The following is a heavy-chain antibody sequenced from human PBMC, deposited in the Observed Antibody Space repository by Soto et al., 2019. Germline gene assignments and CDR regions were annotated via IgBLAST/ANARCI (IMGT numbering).Heavy chain of an antibody. Sequence: SETLSLTINISGGSISSGDYYWSWIRQPPGKGLEWIGYIYYSGSTYYNPSLKSRVTISVDTSKNQFSLKLSSVTAADTAVYYCARQHDYGDYVDYWGQGTLVTVSS. CDR1: GGSISSGDYY. D-gene: IGHD4-17*01. J-gene: IGHJ4*02. V-gene: IGHV4-30-4*01. CDR2: IYYSGST. CDR3: ARQHDYGDYVDY.